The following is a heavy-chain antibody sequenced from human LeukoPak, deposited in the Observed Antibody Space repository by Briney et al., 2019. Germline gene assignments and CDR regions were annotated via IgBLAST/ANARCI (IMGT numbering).Heavy chain of an antibody. CDR2: ISAYNGNT. D-gene: IGHD3-10*01. V-gene: IGHV1-18*01. J-gene: IGHJ4*02. CDR1: GYTFTSYG. Sequence: ASVKVSCKASGYTFTSYGISWVRQAPGQGLEWMGWISAYNGNTNYAQKLQGRVTMTTDTSTSIDYMELRSLRSDDTAVYYCASAEVAGSGRSPSFDYWGQGTLVTASS. CDR3: ASAEVAGSGRSPSFDY.